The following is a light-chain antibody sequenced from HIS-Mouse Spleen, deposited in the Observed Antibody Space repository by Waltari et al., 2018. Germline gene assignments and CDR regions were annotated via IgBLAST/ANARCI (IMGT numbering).Light chain of an antibody. V-gene: IGKV3-20*01. Sequence: EIVLTQSPGTLSLSPGERATLSCRASQSVSSSYLAWYQQKPGQAPRLLIYGASSRATGIPDRFSGSGSGTDFTLTISRLESEDFAVYYCQQYGSSSALTFGGGTKVEIK. CDR2: GAS. J-gene: IGKJ4*01. CDR3: QQYGSSSALT. CDR1: QSVSSSY.